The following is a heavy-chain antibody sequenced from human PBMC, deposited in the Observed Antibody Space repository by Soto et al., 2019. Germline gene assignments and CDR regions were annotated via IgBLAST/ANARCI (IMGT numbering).Heavy chain of an antibody. CDR1: GGTFSSYA. D-gene: IGHD4-17*01. CDR3: ARDRDYGDYERVFDY. J-gene: IGHJ4*02. Sequence: QVQLVQSGAEVKKPGSSVKVSCKASGGTFSSYAISWVRQAPGQGLEWMGGIIPIFGTANYAQKFQGRVTITADESXSTADMELSSLRSEDTAVYYCARDRDYGDYERVFDYWGQGTLVTVSS. V-gene: IGHV1-69*12. CDR2: IIPIFGTA.